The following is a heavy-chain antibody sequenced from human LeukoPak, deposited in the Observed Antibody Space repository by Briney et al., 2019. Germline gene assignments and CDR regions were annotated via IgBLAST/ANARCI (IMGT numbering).Heavy chain of an antibody. V-gene: IGHV4-31*03. J-gene: IGHJ4*02. Sequence: SETLSLTCTVSGGSISSGGYYWSWIRQHPGKGLEWIGYIYYSGSTYYNPSLKSRVTISVDTSKNQFSLKLSSVTDADTAVYYCARVGYYYGSGSFKAYYFDYWGQGTLVTVSS. CDR3: ARVGYYYGSGSFKAYYFDY. CDR1: GGSISSGGYY. D-gene: IGHD3-10*01. CDR2: IYYSGST.